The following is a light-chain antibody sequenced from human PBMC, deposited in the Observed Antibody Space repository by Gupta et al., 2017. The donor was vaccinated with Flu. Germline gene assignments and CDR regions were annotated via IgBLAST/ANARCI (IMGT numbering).Light chain of an antibody. Sequence: SYELTQPPSVSVSPGQTARITCSGDALPKQYAYWYQQKPGQAPVLVIYKDSERPSGIPERFSGSSSGTTVTLTISGGQAEDEADYYCQSADSSGTIWVFGGGTKLTVL. CDR3: QSADSSGTIWV. V-gene: IGLV3-25*02. CDR1: ALPKQY. J-gene: IGLJ3*02. CDR2: KDS.